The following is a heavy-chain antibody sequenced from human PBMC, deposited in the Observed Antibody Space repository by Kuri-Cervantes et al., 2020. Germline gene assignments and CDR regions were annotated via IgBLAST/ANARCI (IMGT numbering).Heavy chain of an antibody. J-gene: IGHJ4*02. Sequence: GGSLRLSCAASGFTFSSYWMSWVRQAPGKGLEWVANIKQDGSEKYYVDSVKGRFTISRDNAKNSLYLQMNSLRAEDTAVYYCTRGWSCSSPSCSGRKYWGQGTLVTVSS. CDR3: TRGWSCSSPSCSGRKY. CDR1: GFTFSSYW. V-gene: IGHV3-7*01. D-gene: IGHD2-2*01. CDR2: IKQDGSEK.